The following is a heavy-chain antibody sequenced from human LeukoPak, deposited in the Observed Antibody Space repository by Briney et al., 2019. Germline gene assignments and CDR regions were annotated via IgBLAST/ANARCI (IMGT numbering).Heavy chain of an antibody. CDR3: ARAGDRVGAKGAFDI. V-gene: IGHV1-2*02. J-gene: IGHJ3*02. CDR2: INPSSGGT. Sequence: ASVKVSCKASGYSFTNYYIHWVRQAPGQGLEWMGWINPSSGGTNYAQMFQGRVTVTRDTSISTTYMELSRLRSDDTAIYYCARAGDRVGAKGAFDIWGQGTMVTVSS. CDR1: GYSFTNYY. D-gene: IGHD1-26*01.